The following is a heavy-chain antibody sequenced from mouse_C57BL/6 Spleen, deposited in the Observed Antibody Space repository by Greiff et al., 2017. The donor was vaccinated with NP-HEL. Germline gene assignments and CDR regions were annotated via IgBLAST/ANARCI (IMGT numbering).Heavy chain of an antibody. Sequence: EVKLVESGGGLVKPGGSLKLSCAASGFTFSDYGMHWVRQAPEKGLEWVAYISSGSSTIYYADTVKGRFTISRDKAKNTLCLQMTSLRSEDTAMYYCARRYYFDVWGTGTTVTVSS. CDR1: GFTFSDYG. V-gene: IGHV5-17*01. CDR3: ARRYYFDV. J-gene: IGHJ1*03. CDR2: ISSGSSTI.